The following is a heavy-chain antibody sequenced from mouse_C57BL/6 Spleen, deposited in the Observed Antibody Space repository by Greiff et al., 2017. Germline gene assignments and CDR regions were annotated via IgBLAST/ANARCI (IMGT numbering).Heavy chain of an antibody. D-gene: IGHD1-1*01. J-gene: IGHJ2*01. CDR2: IYPGDGDT. Sequence: QVQLQQSGAELVKPGASVKISCKASGYAFSSYWMNWVKQRPGKGLEWIGQIYPGDGDTNYNGKFKGKATLTADKSSSTAYMKRSSLTSEDSAVYFCARSDGYYGSSGYFDYWGQGTTLTVSS. CDR3: ARSDGYYGSSGYFDY. CDR1: GYAFSSYW. V-gene: IGHV1-80*01.